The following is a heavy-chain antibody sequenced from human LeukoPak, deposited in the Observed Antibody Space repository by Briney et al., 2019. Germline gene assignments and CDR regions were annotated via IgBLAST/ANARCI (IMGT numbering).Heavy chain of an antibody. D-gene: IGHD6-19*01. CDR2: ISSHGGST. Sequence: GGSLRLSCAASGFTFSNYNMHWVRQAPGKGLEYVSAISSHGGSTYYANSVKGGFTISRDNSKNTLYLQMGSLRAEDMAVYYCAVAHISGYYDYWGQGTLVTVSS. CDR3: AVAHISGYYDY. J-gene: IGHJ4*02. V-gene: IGHV3-64*01. CDR1: GFTFSNYN.